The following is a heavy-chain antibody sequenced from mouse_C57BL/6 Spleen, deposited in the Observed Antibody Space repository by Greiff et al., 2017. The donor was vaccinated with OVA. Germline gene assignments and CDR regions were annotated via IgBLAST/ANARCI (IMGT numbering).Heavy chain of an antibody. CDR3: ARSGYYGSSLSPVDV. J-gene: IGHJ1*03. CDR1: GYTFTSYW. Sequence: QVQLKQSGTELVKPGASVKLSCKASGYTFTSYWMHWVKQRPGQGLEWIGNINPSNGGTNYNEKFKSKATLTVDKSSSTAYMQLSSLTSEDSAVYYCARSGYYGSSLSPVDVWGTGTTVTVSS. V-gene: IGHV1-53*01. D-gene: IGHD1-1*01. CDR2: INPSNGGT.